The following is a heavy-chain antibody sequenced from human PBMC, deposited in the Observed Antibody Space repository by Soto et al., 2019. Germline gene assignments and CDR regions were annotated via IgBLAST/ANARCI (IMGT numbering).Heavy chain of an antibody. CDR1: GYTFTSYD. V-gene: IGHV1-8*01. CDR2: MNPNSGNT. Sequence: QVQLVQSGAEVKKPGASVKVSCKASGYTFTSYDINWVRQATGQGLEWMGCMNPNSGNTGYAQKFQGRVTMTRNTSISTAYMELSSLRSEDTAVYYCARGYCTNGVCYTPQDYWGQGTLVTVSS. CDR3: ARGYCTNGVCYTPQDY. J-gene: IGHJ4*02. D-gene: IGHD2-8*01.